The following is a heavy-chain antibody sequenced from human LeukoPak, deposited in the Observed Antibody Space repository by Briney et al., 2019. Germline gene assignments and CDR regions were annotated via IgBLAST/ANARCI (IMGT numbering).Heavy chain of an antibody. Sequence: PGGSLRLSCAASGFTVSSSYMTWVRQAPGKGLEWVSVIYSGGSTYYADSVKGRFTISRDNSKNTLYLQMNSLRAEDTAVYYCARSSSYTSHFDYWGQGTLVTVSS. CDR1: GFTVSSSY. CDR3: ARSSSYTSHFDY. J-gene: IGHJ4*02. D-gene: IGHD6-13*01. CDR2: IYSGGST. V-gene: IGHV3-66*01.